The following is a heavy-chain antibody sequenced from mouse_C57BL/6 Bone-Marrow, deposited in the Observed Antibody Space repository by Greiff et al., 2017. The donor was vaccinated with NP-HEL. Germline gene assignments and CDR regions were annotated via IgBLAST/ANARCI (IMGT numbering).Heavy chain of an antibody. V-gene: IGHV1-4*01. D-gene: IGHD1-1*01. J-gene: IGHJ3*01. CDR3: ARRPYYGSSLAWFAY. CDR1: GYTFTSYT. Sequence: QVQLQQSGAELARPGASVKMSCKASGYTFTSYTMHWVNQRPGQGLEWIGYINPSSGYTKYNQKFKDKATLTADKSSSTAYMQLSSLTSEDAAVYYCARRPYYGSSLAWFAYWGQGTLVTVSA. CDR2: INPSSGYT.